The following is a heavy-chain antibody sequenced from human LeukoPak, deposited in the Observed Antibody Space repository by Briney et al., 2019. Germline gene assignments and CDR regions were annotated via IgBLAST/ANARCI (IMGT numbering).Heavy chain of an antibody. Sequence: GGSLRLSCAASGFTFSSYSMNWVRQAPGKGLEWVSYISSSSSSTIYYTDSVKGRFTISRDNAKNSLYLQMNSLKVEDTAIYYCARDNWVDCWGQGTLVTVSS. J-gene: IGHJ5*01. CDR2: ISSSSSSTI. V-gene: IGHV3-48*04. CDR1: GFTFSSYS. CDR3: ARDNWVDC.